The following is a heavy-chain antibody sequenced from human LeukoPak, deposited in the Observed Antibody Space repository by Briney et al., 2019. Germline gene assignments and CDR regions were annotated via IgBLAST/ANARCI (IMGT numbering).Heavy chain of an antibody. CDR2: IYTSGST. J-gene: IGHJ3*02. D-gene: IGHD6-13*01. Sequence: SETLSLTCTVSGGSISSYYWSWIRQPAGKGLEWIGRIYTSGSTNYNPSLKSRVTMSVDTSKNQFSLKLSSVTAADTAVYYCARALRGYSSSLTAFDIWGQGTMVTVSS. CDR3: ARALRGYSSSLTAFDI. V-gene: IGHV4-4*07. CDR1: GGSISSYY.